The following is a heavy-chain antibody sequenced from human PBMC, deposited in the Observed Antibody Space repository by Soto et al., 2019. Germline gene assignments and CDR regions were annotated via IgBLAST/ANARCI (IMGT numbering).Heavy chain of an antibody. V-gene: IGHV3-33*01. J-gene: IGHJ6*02. CDR1: GFTFSSYG. CDR2: IWYDGSNK. CDR3: ARDPYYYDSSYYYGMDV. D-gene: IGHD3-22*01. Sequence: GGSLRLSCAASGFTFSSYGMHWVRQAPGKGLEWVAVIWYDGSNKYYADSVKGRFTISRDNSKNTLYLQMNSLRAEDTAVYYCARDPYYYDSSYYYGMDVWGQGTTVTVSS.